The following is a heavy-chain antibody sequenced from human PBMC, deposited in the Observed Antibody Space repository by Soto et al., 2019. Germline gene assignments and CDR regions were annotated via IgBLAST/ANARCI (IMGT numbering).Heavy chain of an antibody. CDR3: ARVKYDSWSAYYDC. CDR1: GGTFSSYA. Sequence: QVQLVQSGAEVKKPGSSVKVSCKASGGTFSSYAITWVRQAPGQGLEWMGGIIPIFGAAKYAQKFQGRVTITADESHSTAYMELSSLRSADTAVYYCARVKYDSWSAYYDCWGQGTLVTVSS. CDR2: IIPIFGAA. V-gene: IGHV1-69*01. D-gene: IGHD3-3*01. J-gene: IGHJ4*02.